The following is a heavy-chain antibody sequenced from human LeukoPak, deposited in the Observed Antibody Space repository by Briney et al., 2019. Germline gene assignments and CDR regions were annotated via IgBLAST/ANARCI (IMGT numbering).Heavy chain of an antibody. CDR2: ISTSGSTI. V-gene: IGHV3-11*04. D-gene: IGHD1-1*01. J-gene: IGHJ4*02. CDR1: GFTFRDYD. Sequence: GGSLRLSCAASGFTFRDYDMTWIRQAPGKGLDWVSYISTSGSTIYYADSVKGRFTISRDNAKNSLYLQMNSLRAEDTAVYYCARDHRRGGTIDYWGQGTLVTVSS. CDR3: ARDHRRGGTIDY.